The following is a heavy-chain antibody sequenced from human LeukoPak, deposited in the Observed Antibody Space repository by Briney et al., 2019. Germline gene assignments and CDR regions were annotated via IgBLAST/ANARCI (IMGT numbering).Heavy chain of an antibody. CDR2: IGGTGGNI. Sequence: GGPLRLSCAASGFTFSSYNMNWVRQAPGKGLEWVSAIGGTGGNIFYTDSVKGRFTISRDNSKNTLYLHMNSLRAEDTAIYYCVRDNYSYRLDVWGQGTLVTVSS. J-gene: IGHJ4*02. CDR3: VRDNYSYRLDV. D-gene: IGHD2-21*01. CDR1: GFTFSSYN. V-gene: IGHV3-23*01.